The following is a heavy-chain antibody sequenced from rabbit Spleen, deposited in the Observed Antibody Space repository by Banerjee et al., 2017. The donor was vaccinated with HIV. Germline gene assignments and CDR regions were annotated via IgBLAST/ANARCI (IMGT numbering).Heavy chain of an antibody. V-gene: IGHV1S39*01. CDR3: ARAGYFGYGLDL. CDR1: GFDFSGYG. J-gene: IGHJ6*01. CDR2: ISNGGST. D-gene: IGHD7-1*01. Sequence: QEQLVESGGGLVQPGGSLKLSCKASGFDFSGYGVSWVRQAPGKGLEWIGTISNGGSTYYATWAKGRFTISKTSSTTVTLQMTSLTAADTATYFCARAGYFGYGLDLWGPGTLVTVS.